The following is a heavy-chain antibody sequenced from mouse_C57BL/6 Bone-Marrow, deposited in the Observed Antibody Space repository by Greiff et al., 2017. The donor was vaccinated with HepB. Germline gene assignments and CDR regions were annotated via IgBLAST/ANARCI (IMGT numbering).Heavy chain of an antibody. D-gene: IGHD2-1*01. CDR3: ARDGNLAY. CDR1: GFTFSSYA. V-gene: IGHV5-4*01. J-gene: IGHJ3*01. Sequence: DVHLVESGGGLVKPGGSLKLSCAASGFTFSSYAMSWVRQTPEKRLEWVATISDGGSYTYYPDNVKGRFTISRDNAKNNLYLQMSHLKSEDTAMYYCARDGNLAYWGQGTLVTVSA. CDR2: ISDGGSYT.